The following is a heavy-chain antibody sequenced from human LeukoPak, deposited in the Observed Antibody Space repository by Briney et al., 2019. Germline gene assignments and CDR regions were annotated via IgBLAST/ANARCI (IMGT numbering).Heavy chain of an antibody. V-gene: IGHV1-24*01. CDR2: FYPEDGET. D-gene: IGHD3-22*01. J-gene: IGHJ4*02. CDR3: ATGYYYDSSGYYLYYFDY. CDR1: GYTLTELS. Sequence: ASVKVSCKVSGYTLTELSMHWVRQAPGKWLEWMGAFYPEDGETTYAQKFQGRVTMTEDTSTDTAYMELSSLRSEDTAVYYCATGYYYDSSGYYLYYFDYWGQGTLVTVSS.